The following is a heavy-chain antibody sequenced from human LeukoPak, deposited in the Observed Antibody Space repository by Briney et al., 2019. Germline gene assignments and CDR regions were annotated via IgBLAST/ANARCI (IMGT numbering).Heavy chain of an antibody. J-gene: IGHJ6*03. CDR2: IYYSGNT. CDR3: ARGMGTYYYYMDV. V-gene: IGHV4-31*03. CDR1: GGSISSGGYY. Sequence: PSETLSLTCTVSGGSISSGGYYWSWIRQHPGKGLEWIGYIYYSGNTYYNPSLKSRVTISVDTSKNQFSLKLSSVTAADTAVYYCARGMGTYYYYMDVWGKGTTVTVSS. D-gene: IGHD5-24*01.